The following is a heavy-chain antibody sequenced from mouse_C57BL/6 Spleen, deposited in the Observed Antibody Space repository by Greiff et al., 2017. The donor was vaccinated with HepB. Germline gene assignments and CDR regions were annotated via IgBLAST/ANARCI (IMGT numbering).Heavy chain of an antibody. CDR3: ARPIDYYGSTLDY. CDR2: IYPGSGNT. V-gene: IGHV1-76*01. D-gene: IGHD1-1*01. CDR1: GYTFTDYY. Sequence: VQLQQSGAEVVRPGASVKLSCKASGYTFTDYYINWVKQRPGQGLEWIARIYPGSGNTYYNEKFKGKATLTAEKSSSTAYMQLSSLTSEDSAVYFCARPIDYYGSTLDYWGQGTTLTVSS. J-gene: IGHJ2*01.